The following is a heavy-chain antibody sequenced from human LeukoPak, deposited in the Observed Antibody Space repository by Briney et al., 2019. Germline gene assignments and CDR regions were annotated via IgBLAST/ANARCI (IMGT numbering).Heavy chain of an antibody. J-gene: IGHJ3*02. V-gene: IGHV3-9*01. CDR2: ISWSSGSI. CDR1: GFTFDDYA. Sequence: GGSLRLSCAASGFTFDDYAMHWVRQAPGKGLEWVSGISWSSGSIGYADSVKGRFTISRDNAKNSLYLQMNSLRAEDTALYYCVKGKRHTPDAFDIWGQGTMVTVSS. D-gene: IGHD5-18*01. CDR3: VKGKRHTPDAFDI.